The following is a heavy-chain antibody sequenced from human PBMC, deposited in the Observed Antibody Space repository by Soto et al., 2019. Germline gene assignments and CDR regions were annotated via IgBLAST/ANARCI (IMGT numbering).Heavy chain of an antibody. CDR2: INLNSGDT. Sequence: ASVKVSCKTSGDTFTDSSMHWVRQAPGQGLEWMGWINLNSGDTNYAEKFRGRVTMTRDTSIITAYMELTRLKSDDTAVYYCARDLGGYDLYGPDTWGQGTLVTV. V-gene: IGHV1-2*02. CDR3: ARDLGGYDLYGPDT. CDR1: GDTFTDSS. D-gene: IGHD5-12*01. J-gene: IGHJ5*02.